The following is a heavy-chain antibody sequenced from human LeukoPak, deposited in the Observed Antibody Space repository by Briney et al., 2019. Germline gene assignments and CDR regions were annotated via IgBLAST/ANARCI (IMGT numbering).Heavy chain of an antibody. Sequence: ASVKVSCKASGYTFTSYGISWVRQAPGQGLEWMGWISAYNGNTNYAQKLQGRVTMTTDTSTSTAYMELRSLRSDDTAVYYCATLIDYGDPFGYWGQGTLVTVSS. D-gene: IGHD4-17*01. CDR3: ATLIDYGDPFGY. V-gene: IGHV1-18*01. J-gene: IGHJ4*02. CDR2: ISAYNGNT. CDR1: GYTFTSYG.